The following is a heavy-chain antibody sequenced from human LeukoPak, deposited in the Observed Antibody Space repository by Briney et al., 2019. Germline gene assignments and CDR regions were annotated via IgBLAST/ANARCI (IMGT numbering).Heavy chain of an antibody. V-gene: IGHV1-69*05. J-gene: IGHJ1*01. CDR3: ATYGGNTAEYFQH. CDR1: GGIYRITA. Sequence: VASVKVSCKVSGGIYRITAITWVRQAPGQGLEWMGGIIPMSTTANYAQKFQGRVTITRDDSTSTAYMEVSSLRSEDMALYYCATYGGNTAEYFQHWGQGTLVTVSS. CDR2: IIPMSTTA. D-gene: IGHD4-23*01.